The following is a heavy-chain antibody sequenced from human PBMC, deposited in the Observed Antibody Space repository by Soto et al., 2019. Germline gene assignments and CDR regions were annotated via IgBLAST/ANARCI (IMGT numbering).Heavy chain of an antibody. CDR2: ISAYNGNT. V-gene: IGHV1-18*01. CDR1: GYTFTSYG. Sequence: ASVKVSCKASGYTFTSYGISWVRQAPGQGLEWMGWISAYNGNTNYAQKLQGRVTMTTDTSTSTAYMELRSLRSDDTAVYYCARDGVGIIHLRSAFAYWGQGTLVTVSS. CDR3: ARDGVGIIHLRSAFAY. D-gene: IGHD5-18*01. J-gene: IGHJ4*02.